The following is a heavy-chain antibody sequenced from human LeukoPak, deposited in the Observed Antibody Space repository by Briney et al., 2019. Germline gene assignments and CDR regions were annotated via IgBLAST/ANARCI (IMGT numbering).Heavy chain of an antibody. V-gene: IGHV3-21*01. Sequence: GGSLRLSCAASGFTFSSYSMNWVRQAPGKGLEWVSSISSSSSYIYYADSVKGRFTISRDNAKNSLYLQMNSLRVEDTAVYYCARVALLRYFDWLLSGISDYWGQGTLVTVSS. D-gene: IGHD3-9*01. CDR1: GFTFSSYS. J-gene: IGHJ4*02. CDR3: ARVALLRYFDWLLSGISDY. CDR2: ISSSSSYI.